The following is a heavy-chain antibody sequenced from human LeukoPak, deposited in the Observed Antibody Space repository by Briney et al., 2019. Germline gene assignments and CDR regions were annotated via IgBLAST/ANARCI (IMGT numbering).Heavy chain of an antibody. D-gene: IGHD3-10*01. CDR1: GFTFSDYY. Sequence: KSGGSLRLSCAASGFTFSDYYMSWIRQAPGKGLEWVSYISSSGSTIYDADSVKGRFTISRDNAKNSLYLQMNSLRAEDTAVYYCAGTYYGSGSYPVDYWGQGTLVTVSS. CDR3: AGTYYGSGSYPVDY. V-gene: IGHV3-11*01. CDR2: ISSSGSTI. J-gene: IGHJ4*02.